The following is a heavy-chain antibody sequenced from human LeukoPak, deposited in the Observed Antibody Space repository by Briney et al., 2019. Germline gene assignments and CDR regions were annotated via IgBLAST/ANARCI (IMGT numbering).Heavy chain of an antibody. CDR1: GFTFSSYG. V-gene: IGHV3-30*18. D-gene: IGHD4-17*01. CDR2: ISYDGSNK. Sequence: PGGSLRLSCAASGFTFSSYGMHWVRQAPGKGLEWVAVISYDGSNKYYADSVKGQFTISRDNSKNTLYLQMNSLRAEDTAVYYCAKDRRGDTYYYYGMDVWGKGTTVTVSS. J-gene: IGHJ6*04. CDR3: AKDRRGDTYYYYGMDV.